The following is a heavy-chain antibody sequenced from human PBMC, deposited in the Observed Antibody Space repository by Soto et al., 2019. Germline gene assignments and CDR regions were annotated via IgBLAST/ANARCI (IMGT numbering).Heavy chain of an antibody. CDR2: IYYSGST. CDR3: ARESYDSSGYSFYY. V-gene: IGHV4-30-4*01. J-gene: IGHJ4*02. CDR1: GGSISSGDYY. Sequence: PSETLSLTCTVSGGSISSGDYYWSWIRQPPGKGLEWIGYIYYSGSTYYNPSLKSRVTISVDTSKNQFSLKLSSVTAADTAVYYFARESYDSSGYSFYYWSQGTLVTVSS. D-gene: IGHD3-22*01.